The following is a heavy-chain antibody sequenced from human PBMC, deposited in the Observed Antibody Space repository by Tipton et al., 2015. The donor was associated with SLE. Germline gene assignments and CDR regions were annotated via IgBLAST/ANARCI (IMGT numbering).Heavy chain of an antibody. CDR2: ISSSGSTI. CDR3: AREEQLVHFDY. V-gene: IGHV3-48*03. D-gene: IGHD6-13*01. Sequence: SLRLSCAASGFTFSSYEMNWVRQAPGKGLEWVSYISSSGSTIYYADSVKDRFTISRDNAKNSLYLQMNSLRAEDTAVYYCAREEQLVHFDYWGQGTLVTVSS. CDR1: GFTFSSYE. J-gene: IGHJ4*02.